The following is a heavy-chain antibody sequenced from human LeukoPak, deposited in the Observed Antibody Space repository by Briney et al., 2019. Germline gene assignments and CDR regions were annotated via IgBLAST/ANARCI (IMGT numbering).Heavy chain of an antibody. V-gene: IGHV1-69*04. CDR3: ARDSRGVVPASKSHFDY. D-gene: IGHD2-2*01. CDR2: IIPILGIA. CDR1: GGTFSSYA. J-gene: IGHJ4*02. Sequence: SVKVSCKASGGTFSSYAISRVRQAPGQGLEWMGRIIPILGIANYAQKFQGRVTITTDESTSTAYMELSSLRSEDTAVYYCARDSRGVVPASKSHFDYWGQGTLVTVSS.